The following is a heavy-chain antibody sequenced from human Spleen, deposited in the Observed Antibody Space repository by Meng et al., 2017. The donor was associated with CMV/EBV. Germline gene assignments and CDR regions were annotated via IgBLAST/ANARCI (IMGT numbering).Heavy chain of an antibody. V-gene: IGHV4-59*01. J-gene: IGHJ4*02. D-gene: IGHD2/OR15-2a*01. CDR2: VYYTGFT. CDR1: GGSISSYY. Sequence: GSLRLSCTVSGGSISSYYWSWIRQPPGRELEWIGNVYYTGFTKYNPSLKSRVTISIDTSKNQFSLKVSSVTTADTAVYYCARSKDYSTNWYFDHWGQGTLVTVSS. CDR3: ARSKDYSTNWYFDH.